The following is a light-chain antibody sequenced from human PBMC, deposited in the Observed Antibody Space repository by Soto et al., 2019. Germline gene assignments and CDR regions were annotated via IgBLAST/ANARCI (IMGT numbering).Light chain of an antibody. V-gene: IGKV3-15*01. CDR2: GAS. CDR1: QSVRSN. Sequence: EIVMTQSPATLSVSPGERATLSCRASQSVRSNLAWYQQKPGQASRLLIYGASTRATGIPARFSGSGSGTEFTLTISSLQSEDFAVYYCQQYNNWPLTFGEGTKVDIK. J-gene: IGKJ4*01. CDR3: QQYNNWPLT.